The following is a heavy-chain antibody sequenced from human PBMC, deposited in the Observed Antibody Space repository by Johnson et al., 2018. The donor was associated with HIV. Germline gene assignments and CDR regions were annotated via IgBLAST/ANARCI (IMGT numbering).Heavy chain of an antibody. CDR1: GFTFDDYA. V-gene: IGHV3-9*03. CDR2: ISWNSGSI. D-gene: IGHD3-16*01. CDR3: ATCSDQVLLGGDVFDI. Sequence: VQLLESGGGSVQPGRSLRLSCAASGFTFDDYAMHWVRQAPGKGLEWVSGISWNSGSIGYVDSVKGRFTISRDNAKNSLYLQMNSLRAEDMALYYCATCSDQVLLGGDVFDIWGQGTIVTVSS. J-gene: IGHJ3*02.